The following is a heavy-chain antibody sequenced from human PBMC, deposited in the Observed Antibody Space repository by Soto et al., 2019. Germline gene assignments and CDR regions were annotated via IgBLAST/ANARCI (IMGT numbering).Heavy chain of an antibody. CDR1: GGSISSGGYS. CDR2: IYHSGST. Sequence: SETLSLTCAVSGGSISSGGYSWSWIRQPPGKGLEWIGYIYHSGSTYYNPSLKSRVTISVDRSKNQFSLKLSSVTAADTAVYYCARHVLTGDHAVEYYFDYWGQGTLVTVSS. J-gene: IGHJ4*02. CDR3: ARHVLTGDHAVEYYFDY. V-gene: IGHV4-30-2*01. D-gene: IGHD7-27*01.